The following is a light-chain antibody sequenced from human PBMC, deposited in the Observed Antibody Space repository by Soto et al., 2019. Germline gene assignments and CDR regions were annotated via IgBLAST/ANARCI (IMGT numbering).Light chain of an antibody. V-gene: IGKV1-9*01. J-gene: IGKJ4*01. CDR3: QQLRTYPLT. Sequence: DIQLTQSPSFLSASVGDRVTITCRASQGISDDLAWYQQKPGNAPKLLIYGTSTLQSEVPSRFSGSGSGTEFTLTISSLQPEDFATYFCQQLRTYPLTFGGGTRVEIK. CDR1: QGISDD. CDR2: GTS.